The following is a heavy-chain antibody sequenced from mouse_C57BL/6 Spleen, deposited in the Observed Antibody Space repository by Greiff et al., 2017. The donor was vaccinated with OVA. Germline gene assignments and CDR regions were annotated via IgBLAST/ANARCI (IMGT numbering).Heavy chain of an antibody. CDR2: IDPENGDT. V-gene: IGHV14-4*01. Sequence: EVQLQQSGAELVRPGASVKLSCTASGFNIKDDYMHWVKQRPEQGLEWIGWIDPENGDTEYASKFQGKATITADTSSNTAYLQLSSLTSEDTAVYYCTTLRGYEFAYWGQGTLVTVSA. D-gene: IGHD2-2*01. CDR3: TTLRGYEFAY. CDR1: GFNIKDDY. J-gene: IGHJ3*01.